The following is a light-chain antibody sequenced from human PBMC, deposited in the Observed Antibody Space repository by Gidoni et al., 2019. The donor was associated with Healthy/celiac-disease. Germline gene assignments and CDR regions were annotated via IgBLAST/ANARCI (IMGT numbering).Light chain of an antibody. CDR1: PSLLHSNGYNY. CDR3: MQALQTPLT. Sequence: EIVMTQSPLSLPVTPGEPASISCRSSPSLLHSNGYNYLDWYLQKPGKSPQLRIYLGSNRASGVPDRFSGSGSGTDFTLKISRVEAEDVGVYYCMQALQTPLTFGGXTKVEIK. J-gene: IGKJ4*01. V-gene: IGKV2-28*01. CDR2: LGS.